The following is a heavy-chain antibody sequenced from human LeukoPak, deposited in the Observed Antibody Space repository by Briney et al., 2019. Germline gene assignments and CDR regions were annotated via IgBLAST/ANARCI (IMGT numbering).Heavy chain of an antibody. CDR2: INHSGST. J-gene: IGHJ5*02. CDR1: GGSFSGYY. D-gene: IGHD5-18*01. V-gene: IGHV4-34*01. Sequence: SETLSLTCAIYGGSFSGYYWSWIRQPPGKGLEWIGEINHSGSTNYNPSLKSRVTISVDTSKNQFSLKLSSVTAADTAVYYCASGYSKFDPWGQGTLVTVSS. CDR3: ASGYSKFDP.